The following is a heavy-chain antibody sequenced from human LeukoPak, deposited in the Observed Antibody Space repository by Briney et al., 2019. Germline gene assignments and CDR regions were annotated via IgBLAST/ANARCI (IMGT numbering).Heavy chain of an antibody. CDR1: GYTFTGYY. CDR3: ARGSLLYGGNSGVDY. Sequence: GASVKVSCKASGYTFTGYYMHWVRQAPGQGLQWMGRINPNSGGTNYAQKFQGRVTMTRDTSIGTAYMELSRLRSDDTAVYYCARGSLLYGGNSGVDYWGQGTLVTVSS. V-gene: IGHV1-2*06. D-gene: IGHD4-23*01. CDR2: INPNSGGT. J-gene: IGHJ4*02.